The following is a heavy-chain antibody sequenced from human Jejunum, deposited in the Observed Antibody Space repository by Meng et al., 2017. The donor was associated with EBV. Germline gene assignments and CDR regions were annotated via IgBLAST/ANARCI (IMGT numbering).Heavy chain of an antibody. CDR1: GASMNDRNYF. Sequence: QLQPKEPGPGLGQPSETLSLTCNVSGASMNDRNYFWAWIRQPPGKGLEWIGNTYSSANTYYNPSLKSRVTISVDTSKNQFSLKLISVTAADTAVYFCARHDCPGAVCLGPFDSWGQGILVTVSS. J-gene: IGHJ4*02. V-gene: IGHV4-39*01. D-gene: IGHD2-8*02. CDR3: ARHDCPGAVCLGPFDS. CDR2: TYSSANT.